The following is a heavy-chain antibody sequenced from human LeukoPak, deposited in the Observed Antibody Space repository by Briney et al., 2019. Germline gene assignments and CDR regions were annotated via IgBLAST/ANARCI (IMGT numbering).Heavy chain of an antibody. J-gene: IGHJ4*02. Sequence: PGGSLRLSCAASGFTFSSYAMSWVRQAPGKGLDWVSAISASGGSTSYADSVRGRFTIPRDNSKNTLYLQMNSLRAVDTAVYYCASQTSGYSGYSSHYWGQGTLVTVSS. CDR1: GFTFSSYA. D-gene: IGHD5-12*01. CDR2: ISASGGST. CDR3: ASQTSGYSGYSSHY. V-gene: IGHV3-23*01.